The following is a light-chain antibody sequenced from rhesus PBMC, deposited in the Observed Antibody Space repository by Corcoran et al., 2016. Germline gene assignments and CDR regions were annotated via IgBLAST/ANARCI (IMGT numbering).Light chain of an antibody. V-gene: IGKV1-74*01. CDR3: QHSYSTPLT. CDR1: EIVNNY. J-gene: IGKJ4*01. Sequence: DIQMTQSPSSLSDSVGDRVTITVMASEIVNNYLHWYQQKQGKAPNLLVYATYTLQSGVPSRFSGSGSRRDYTMHIISLQAKDVATYYCQHSYSTPLTFGGWTKVEIK. CDR2: ATY.